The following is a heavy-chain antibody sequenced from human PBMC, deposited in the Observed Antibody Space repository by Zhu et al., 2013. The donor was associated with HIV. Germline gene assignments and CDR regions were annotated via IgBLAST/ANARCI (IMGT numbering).Heavy chain of an antibody. Sequence: QVQLVQSGAEVKKPGSSVKVSCKASGGTFSSYAISWVRQAPGQGLEWMGGIIPIFGTANYAQKFQGRVTITADKSTSTAYMELSSLRSEDTAVYYCARGVVAATKDSPRYYYYGMDVWGQGTTVTVSS. CDR2: IIPIFGTA. J-gene: IGHJ6*02. CDR3: ARGVVAATKDSPRYYYYGMDV. CDR1: GGTFSSYA. V-gene: IGHV1-69*06. D-gene: IGHD2-15*01.